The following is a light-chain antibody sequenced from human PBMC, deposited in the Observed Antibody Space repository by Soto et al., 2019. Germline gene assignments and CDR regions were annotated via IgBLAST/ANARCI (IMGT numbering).Light chain of an antibody. CDR3: QAWDIRV. V-gene: IGLV3-1*01. Sequence: SYELTQPSSMSVPPGQTATITCAGADLGSKFACWYQQKPGQSPILVIYQDNKRPSGIPERFSGSNSGNTATLTISGTQPMDDADYYCQAWDIRVFGGGTKLTVL. CDR1: DLGSKF. CDR2: QDN. J-gene: IGLJ3*02.